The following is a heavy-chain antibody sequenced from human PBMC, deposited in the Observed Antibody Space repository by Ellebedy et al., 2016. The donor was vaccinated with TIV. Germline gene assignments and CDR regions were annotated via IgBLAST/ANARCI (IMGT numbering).Heavy chain of an antibody. J-gene: IGHJ5*02. CDR1: GGSISNYY. CDR2: IYYSGST. D-gene: IGHD4-17*01. Sequence: SETLSLTXTVSGGSISNYYWSWIRQPPGKGLDWIGYIYYSGSTNYNPSLKSRVTISVDTSKNQFSLRLRSVTAADTAVYYCARHRSDYGDYWEDWFDPWGQGTLVTVSS. V-gene: IGHV4-59*01. CDR3: ARHRSDYGDYWEDWFDP.